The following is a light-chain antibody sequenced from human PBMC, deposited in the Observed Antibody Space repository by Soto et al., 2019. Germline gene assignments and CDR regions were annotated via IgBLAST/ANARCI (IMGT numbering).Light chain of an antibody. J-gene: IGLJ3*02. V-gene: IGLV2-11*01. Sequence: QSALTQPRSVSGSPGQSVTISCTGTSSDVGGYDYVSWYQQHPGKVPKVMIYDVSKRPSGVPDRFSGSKSGNTASLTISGLQAEDEADYYCCSYAGNYSWMFGGGTKVTVL. CDR2: DVS. CDR3: CSYAGNYSWM. CDR1: SSDVGGYDY.